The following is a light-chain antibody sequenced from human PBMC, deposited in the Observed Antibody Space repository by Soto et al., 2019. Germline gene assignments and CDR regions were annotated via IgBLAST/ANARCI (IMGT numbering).Light chain of an antibody. Sequence: EIVMTQSPATLSVSPGERATLSFRASQSVSSNLAWYQQKPGQAPRLLIYGAPNRATGIPDRFSGSGSGTDFTLTISRLEPEDFAVYYCQQYGSSGTFGQGTKVDIK. CDR3: QQYGSSGT. V-gene: IGKV3-20*01. CDR1: QSVSSN. CDR2: GAP. J-gene: IGKJ1*01.